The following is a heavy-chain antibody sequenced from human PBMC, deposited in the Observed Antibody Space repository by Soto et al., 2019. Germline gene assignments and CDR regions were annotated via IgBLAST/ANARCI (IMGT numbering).Heavy chain of an antibody. CDR1: GGSISSYY. CDR2: IYYSGST. CDR3: ARLYYDNTGYYYFAS. Sequence: PSETLSLTCTVSGGSISSYYWSWIRQPPGKGLEWIGYIYYSGSTNYNPSLKSRVIISVDPSKNQFSLQLSSVTAADTAVYYCARLYYDNTGYYYFASWGQGTLVTVSS. D-gene: IGHD3-22*01. J-gene: IGHJ4*02. V-gene: IGHV4-59*01.